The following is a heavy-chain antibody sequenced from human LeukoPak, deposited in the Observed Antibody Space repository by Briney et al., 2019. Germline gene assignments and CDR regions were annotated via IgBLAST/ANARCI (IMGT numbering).Heavy chain of an antibody. CDR1: GDSISGNNW. D-gene: IGHD3-16*01. CDR3: ARGRYGWLPFDY. V-gene: IGHV4-4*02. CDR2: IYYSGST. Sequence: SETLSLTCAVSGDSISGNNWWSWVRQPPGKGLEWIGYIYYSGSTNYNPSLKSRVTISVDTSKNQFTLKLSSVTAADTAVYYCARGRYGWLPFDYWGQGTLVTVSS. J-gene: IGHJ4*02.